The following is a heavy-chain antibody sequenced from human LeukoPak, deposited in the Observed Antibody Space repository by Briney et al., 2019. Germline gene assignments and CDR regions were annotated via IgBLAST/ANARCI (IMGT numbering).Heavy chain of an antibody. CDR3: AKDRPNYYGTNGHYYRRDGDC. CDR2: TSSSGGTT. CDR1: GFTFSSYA. D-gene: IGHD3-22*01. J-gene: IGHJ4*02. Sequence: GGSLRLSCVAPGFTFSSYAMSWVRQAAGKGLEWVSSTSSSGGTTYYADSVKGRFTISRDNSRNTLYLQMNSLRAEDTAVYYCAKDRPNYYGTNGHYYRRDGDCWGQGTLVTVSS. V-gene: IGHV3-23*01.